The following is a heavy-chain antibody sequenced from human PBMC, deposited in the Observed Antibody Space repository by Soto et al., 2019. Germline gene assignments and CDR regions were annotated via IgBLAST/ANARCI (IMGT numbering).Heavy chain of an antibody. V-gene: IGHV3-23*01. CDR1: GFTFSTYA. D-gene: IGHD1-26*01. CDR2: ISGRGDST. CDR3: AKDRTGAGNYYYYMDV. J-gene: IGHJ6*03. Sequence: VQLLESGGGLVQPGGSLRLSCAASGFTFSTYALNWVRQAPGKGLEWVSAISGRGDSTYYADSVKGRFTISRDNSKSTLFLQMSSLRAEDTAVYYCAKDRTGAGNYYYYMDVWGKGTTVTVSS.